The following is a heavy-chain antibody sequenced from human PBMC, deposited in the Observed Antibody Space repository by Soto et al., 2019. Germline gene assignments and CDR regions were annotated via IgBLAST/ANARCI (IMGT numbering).Heavy chain of an antibody. D-gene: IGHD6-13*01. CDR2: VYRTGST. V-gene: IGHV4-4*02. Sequence: QVQLQESGPGLVKPSGTLSLTCAVSGGSISTSNWCSWVRQPPGKGLEWIGEVYRTGSTNYNPSLVSRLTISVDKSKNQFSLKLTSVTAADTAVYYWARARATIAAAAIFDCWGQGTLVTVSS. CDR1: GGSISTSNW. J-gene: IGHJ4*02. CDR3: ARARATIAAAAIFDC.